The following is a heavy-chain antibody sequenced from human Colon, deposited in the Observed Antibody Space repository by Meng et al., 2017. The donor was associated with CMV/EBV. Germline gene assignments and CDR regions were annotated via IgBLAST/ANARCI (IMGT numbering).Heavy chain of an antibody. CDR1: GFTFNSYA. Sequence: GESLKISCAASGFTFNSYAMSWVRQAPGKGLEWVSAISGTVDTTYYADSVKGRFTISRDSSKDTLYLQMNSLRAEDMAVYYCAKDFWSGYYISNYYGMDVWGQGTTVTVSS. CDR3: AKDFWSGYYISNYYGMDV. CDR2: ISGTVDTT. V-gene: IGHV3-23*01. J-gene: IGHJ6*02. D-gene: IGHD3-3*01.